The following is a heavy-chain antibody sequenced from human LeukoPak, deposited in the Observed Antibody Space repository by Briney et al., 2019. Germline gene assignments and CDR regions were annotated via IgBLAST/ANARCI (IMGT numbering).Heavy chain of an antibody. D-gene: IGHD1-26*01. CDR1: GLDVSSDY. J-gene: IGHJ5*02. CDR2: FYKFDT. CDR3: TRAPAWDLLYYH. Sequence: GGSLRLSCAASGLDVSSDYLSWVRQAPGKGLEWVSFFYKFDTYYADSVRGRFTISRDNSKDTFYLQMNSLRVDDTAVYFCTRAPAWDLLYYHWGQGTRVTVSS. V-gene: IGHV3-53*01.